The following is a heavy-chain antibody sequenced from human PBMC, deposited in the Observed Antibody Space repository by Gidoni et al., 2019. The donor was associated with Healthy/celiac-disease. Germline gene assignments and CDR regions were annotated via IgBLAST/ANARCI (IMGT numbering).Heavy chain of an antibody. Sequence: QVQLVESGGGVVQPGRSLRLSCAASGFTFSSYGMHWVRQAPGKGLEWVAVIWYDGSNKYYADSVKGRFTISRDNSKNTLYLQMNSLRAEDTAVYYCARGQWLGPIDYWGQGTLVTVSS. CDR1: GFTFSSYG. J-gene: IGHJ4*02. V-gene: IGHV3-33*01. D-gene: IGHD6-19*01. CDR3: ARGQWLGPIDY. CDR2: IWYDGSNK.